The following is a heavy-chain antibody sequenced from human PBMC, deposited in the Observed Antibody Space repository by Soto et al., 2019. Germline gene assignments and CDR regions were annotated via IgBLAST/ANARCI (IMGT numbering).Heavy chain of an antibody. CDR3: ACERLGDPRYYGMDV. Sequence: QVQLVQSGTEVKKPGSSVKVSCKASVGTFSSYAISWVRQAPGQGLEWMGGIIPIFGTANYALKFQGRVTSTADESTHTAYMELSSPTSEDTAIYYCACERLGDPRYYGMDVWGQGTTVTVSS. CDR2: IIPIFGTA. V-gene: IGHV1-69*01. J-gene: IGHJ6*02. D-gene: IGHD3-16*01. CDR1: VGTFSSYA.